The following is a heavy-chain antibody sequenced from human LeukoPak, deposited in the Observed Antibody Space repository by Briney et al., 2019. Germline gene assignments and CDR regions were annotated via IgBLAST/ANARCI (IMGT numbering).Heavy chain of an antibody. CDR2: IWYDGSNK. V-gene: IGHV3-33*01. Sequence: GGSLRLSCAASGFTFSSYGMHWVRQAPGKGLEWVAVIWYDGSNKYYADSVKGRFTISRDNSKNTLYLQMNSLRAEDTAVYYCARGALSGYYGSGFYGMDVWGQGTTVTVSS. D-gene: IGHD3-10*01. CDR3: ARGALSGYYGSGFYGMDV. J-gene: IGHJ6*02. CDR1: GFTFSSYG.